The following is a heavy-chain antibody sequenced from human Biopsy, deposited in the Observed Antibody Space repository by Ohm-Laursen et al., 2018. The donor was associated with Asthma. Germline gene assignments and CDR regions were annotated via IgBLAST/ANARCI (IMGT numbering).Heavy chain of an antibody. J-gene: IGHJ5*01. CDR2: INYSGTT. CDR1: GGSISSGAYF. D-gene: IGHD2-2*01. V-gene: IGHV4-31*03. CDR3: ARDLAGHCTSASCYGFDS. Sequence: TLSLTCSVSGGSISSGAYFWSRARQHPGKGLEWIGYINYSGTTYYNPSLKSRVTIAVETSKNQFSLTLTSVTAADTALYYCARDLAGHCTSASCYGFDSWGQGAQVTVSS.